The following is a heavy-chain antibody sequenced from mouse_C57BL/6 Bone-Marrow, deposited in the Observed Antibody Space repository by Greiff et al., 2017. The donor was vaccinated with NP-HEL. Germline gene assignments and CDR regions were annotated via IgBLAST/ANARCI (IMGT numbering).Heavy chain of an antibody. Sequence: QVQLQQPGAELVKPGASVKLSCKASGYTFTSYWMHWVKQRPGQGLEWIGMIHPNSGSTNYNEKFKSKATLTVDKSSSTAYMQLSSLTSEDSAVYYCALYDGYYGAYWGQGTLVTVSA. V-gene: IGHV1-64*01. J-gene: IGHJ3*01. D-gene: IGHD2-3*01. CDR2: IHPNSGST. CDR3: ALYDGYYGAY. CDR1: GYTFTSYW.